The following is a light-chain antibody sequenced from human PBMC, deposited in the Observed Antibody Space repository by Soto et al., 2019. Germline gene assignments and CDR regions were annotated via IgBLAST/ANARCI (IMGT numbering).Light chain of an antibody. CDR3: QQYNKWPPLT. CDR1: QSVSSH. V-gene: IGKV3-15*01. J-gene: IGKJ4*01. Sequence: EIVMTQSPATLSLSPGEGATLSCRASQSVSSHLAWYQQKPGQAPRLLIYAASKRATGVPDRFIGGGSETEFTLIISSLQSEDPAIYFCQQYNKWPPLTFGGGTRVEIK. CDR2: AAS.